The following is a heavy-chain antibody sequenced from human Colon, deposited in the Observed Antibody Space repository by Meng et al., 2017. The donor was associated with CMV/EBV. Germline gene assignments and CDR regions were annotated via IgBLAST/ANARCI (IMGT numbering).Heavy chain of an antibody. D-gene: IGHD1-1*01. Sequence: GESLKISCVGSGFNVTGNYMSWVRQAPGKGLEWVSLIYRDNTPNYADSVKGRFTVSRDNSRNTLYLQMSRLRAEDTAIYYCATDGGAWNLDHWGQGTLVTVSS. J-gene: IGHJ4*02. CDR1: GFNVTGNY. CDR3: ATDGGAWNLDH. CDR2: IYRDNTP. V-gene: IGHV3-66*02.